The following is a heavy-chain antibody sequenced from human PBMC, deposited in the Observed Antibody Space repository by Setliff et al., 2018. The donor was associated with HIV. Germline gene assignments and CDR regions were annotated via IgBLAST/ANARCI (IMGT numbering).Heavy chain of an antibody. CDR1: GGSFTSYT. CDR3: AKDIPGPAINSGRIKNWFDP. V-gene: IGHV1-69*04. CDR2: IIPIVTIA. J-gene: IGHJ5*02. D-gene: IGHD6-19*01. Sequence: GASVKVSCKASGGSFTSYTFSWVRQAPGQGLEWMGRIIPIVTIAHYAEQFVGRVTITADKSTSTTYMEVSSLRSEDTAVYYCAKDIPGPAINSGRIKNWFDPWGEGTLVTVSS.